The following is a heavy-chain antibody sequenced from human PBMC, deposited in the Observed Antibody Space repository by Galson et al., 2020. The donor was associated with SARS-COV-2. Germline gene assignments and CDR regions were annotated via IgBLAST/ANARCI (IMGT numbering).Heavy chain of an antibody. CDR1: GFTFSSYG. CDR3: ARGIAAAVTFLGDKFDY. CDR2: IWYDGSNK. J-gene: IGHJ4*02. Sequence: QLGESLKISCAASGFTFSSYGMHWVRQAPGKGLEWVAVIWYDGSNKYYADSVKGRFTISRDNSKNTLYLQMNSLRAEDTAVYYCARGIAAAVTFLGDKFDYWGQGTLVTVSS. V-gene: IGHV3-33*01. D-gene: IGHD6-13*01.